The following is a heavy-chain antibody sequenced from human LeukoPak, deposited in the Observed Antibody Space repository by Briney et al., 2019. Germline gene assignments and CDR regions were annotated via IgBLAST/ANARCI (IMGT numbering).Heavy chain of an antibody. J-gene: IGHJ4*02. CDR2: MYYSGNA. CDR3: AGHHPRNTVDF. D-gene: IGHD2/OR15-2a*01. CDR1: AGSISSSPYF. V-gene: IGHV4-39*01. Sequence: SETLSLTCAVSAGSISSSPYFLGWIRQPPGKGLEWIGTMYYSGNAYQNPSLRSRVTISLDTSKNQFSLKLSSVTAADTAVYYCAGHHPRNTVDFWGQGTLVTVSS.